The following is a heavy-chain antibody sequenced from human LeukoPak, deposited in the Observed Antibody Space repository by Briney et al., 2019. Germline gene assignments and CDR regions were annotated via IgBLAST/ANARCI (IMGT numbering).Heavy chain of an antibody. V-gene: IGHV3-23*01. CDR2: INHSGGRCT. CDR1: GFTFSNYS. CDR3: ARVLGCSPRGCRYNWFDA. Sequence: PGGSLRLSCAASGFTFSNYSMTWVRQAPGEGLEWVAFINHSGGRCTAYADSVRGRFTIAKSNSKDSLHLHMNSLRADDAAVYHCARVLGCSPRGCRYNWFDAWGQGALVTVSS. D-gene: IGHD2-2*01. J-gene: IGHJ5*02.